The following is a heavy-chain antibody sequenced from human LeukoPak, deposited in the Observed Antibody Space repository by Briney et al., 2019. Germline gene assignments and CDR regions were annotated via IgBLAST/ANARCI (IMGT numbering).Heavy chain of an antibody. CDR1: GFTFSSYA. CDR3: AKREIAVAGTGSLDY. D-gene: IGHD6-19*01. J-gene: IGHJ4*02. CDR2: ISGSGGST. V-gene: IGHV3-23*01. Sequence: PGGSLRLSCAASGFTFSSYAMSWVRQAPGKGLEGVSAISGSGGSTYYADSVKGRFTISRDNSKNTLYLQMNSLRAEDTAVYYCAKREIAVAGTGSLDYWGQGTLVTVSS.